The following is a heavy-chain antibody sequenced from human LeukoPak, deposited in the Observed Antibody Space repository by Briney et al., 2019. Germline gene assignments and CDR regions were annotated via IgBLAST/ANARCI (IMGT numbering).Heavy chain of an antibody. CDR1: GGSISSGSYY. V-gene: IGHV4-61*02. Sequence: PSETLSLTCTVSGGSISSGSYYWSWIRQPAGKGLEWIGRIYTSGSTNYNPSLKSRVTISVDTSKNQFSLKLSSVTAADTAVYYCARSYCSSTSCYTGGFDYWGREPWSPSPQ. J-gene: IGHJ4*02. CDR3: ARSYCSSTSCYTGGFDY. CDR2: IYTSGST. D-gene: IGHD2-2*02.